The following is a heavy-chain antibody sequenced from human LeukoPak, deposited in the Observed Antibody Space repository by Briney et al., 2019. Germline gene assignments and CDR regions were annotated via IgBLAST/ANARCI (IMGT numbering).Heavy chain of an antibody. CDR1: GGSISSSSYY. V-gene: IGHV4-39*01. Sequence: SETLSLTCTVSGGSISSSSYYWGWIRQPPGKGLEWIGIIYYSGSTSYNPSLKSRVTISVDTSKNQFSLKLSSVTATDTAVYYCARHPVIWPQYPSWGQGTLVTVSS. J-gene: IGHJ5*02. CDR3: ARHPVIWPQYPS. D-gene: IGHD5-24*01. CDR2: IYYSGST.